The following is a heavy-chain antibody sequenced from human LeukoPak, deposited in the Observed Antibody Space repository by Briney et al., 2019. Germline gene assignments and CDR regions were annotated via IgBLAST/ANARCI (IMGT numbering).Heavy chain of an antibody. CDR1: GGTFSSYA. CDR3: ARDIIGSGWNPSRYFDC. Sequence: SVKVSCKASGGTFSSYAISWVRQAPGQGLEWMGGIIPIFGTANYAQKFQGRVTITTDESTSTAYMELSSLRSEDTAVYYCARDIIGSGWNPSRYFDCWGQGTLVTVSS. J-gene: IGHJ4*02. V-gene: IGHV1-69*05. CDR2: IIPIFGTA. D-gene: IGHD6-19*01.